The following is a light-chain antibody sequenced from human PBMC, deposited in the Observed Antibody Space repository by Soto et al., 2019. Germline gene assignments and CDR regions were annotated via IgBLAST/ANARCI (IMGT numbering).Light chain of an antibody. Sequence: QSALTQPASVSGSPGQSITISCTGTSSDVGSYNLVSWYQQHPGKAPKVMIYEGSQRPSGVSNRFSGSKSGNTASLTISGLQAEDEADYFCCSYAGSSTWVFGGGTKLTVL. J-gene: IGLJ3*02. CDR3: CSYAGSSTWV. CDR1: SSDVGSYNL. CDR2: EGS. V-gene: IGLV2-23*01.